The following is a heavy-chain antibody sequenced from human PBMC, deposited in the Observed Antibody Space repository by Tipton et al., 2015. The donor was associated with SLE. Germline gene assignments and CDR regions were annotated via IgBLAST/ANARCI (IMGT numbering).Heavy chain of an antibody. Sequence: QVQLVQSGAEVKKPGASAKVSCKAAGYTFTSYYMHWVRQAPGQGLEWMGIINPSGGNTYYAQKFQGRVTMTRDTSTSTVYMELSSLRSEDTAVYYCARDRDSGINYFDYWGQGTLVTVSS. J-gene: IGHJ4*02. V-gene: IGHV1-46*01. CDR2: INPSGGNT. CDR3: ARDRDSGINYFDY. D-gene: IGHD3-10*01. CDR1: GYTFTSYY.